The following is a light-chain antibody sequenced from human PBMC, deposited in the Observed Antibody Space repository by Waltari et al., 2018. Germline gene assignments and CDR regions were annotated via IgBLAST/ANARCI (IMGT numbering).Light chain of an antibody. V-gene: IGLV1-40*01. CDR3: SSYAGNHNWV. Sequence: QSVLTQPPSVSGAPGQRVTISCTGSSSNIGAGYDVHWYQQLPGTAPKLLIYENTRPRSGVPDRCVGAKSGSSASLAITGLQADEEADYYCSSYAGNHNWVFGGGTKLTVL. CDR2: ENT. J-gene: IGLJ3*02. CDR1: SSNIGAGYD.